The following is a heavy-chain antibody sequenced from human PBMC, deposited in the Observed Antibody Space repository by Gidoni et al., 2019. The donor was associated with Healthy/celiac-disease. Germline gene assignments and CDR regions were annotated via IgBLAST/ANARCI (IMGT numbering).Heavy chain of an antibody. CDR3: ARGGYSYGYSFLAGAFDY. J-gene: IGHJ4*02. V-gene: IGHV4-4*02. CDR2: IYHSGST. D-gene: IGHD5-18*01. Sequence: VRQPPGKGLEWIGEIYHSGSTNYNPSLKSRVTISVDKSKNQFSLKLSSVTAADTAVYYCARGGYSYGYSFLAGAFDYWGQGTLVTVSS.